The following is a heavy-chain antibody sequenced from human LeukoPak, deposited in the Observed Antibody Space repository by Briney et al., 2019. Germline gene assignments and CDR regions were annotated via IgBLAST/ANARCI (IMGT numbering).Heavy chain of an antibody. V-gene: IGHV3-7*03. Sequence: GWALRLSFVCSLFTHSNYRMSWVGQAPARGRDGVAHMKQEGSQQHYVDSVKGRFTISRDNAKNSLYLQMNSLRAEDTAVYYCVRDGSGVAAVWEWEMIHWGQGTLVTVSS. CDR3: VRDGSGVAAVWEWEMIH. J-gene: IGHJ4*02. CDR1: LFTHSNYR. D-gene: IGHD6-13*01. CDR2: MKQEGSQQ.